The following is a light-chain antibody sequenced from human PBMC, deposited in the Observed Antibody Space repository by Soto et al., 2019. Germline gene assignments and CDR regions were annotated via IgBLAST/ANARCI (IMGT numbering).Light chain of an antibody. CDR3: CSYAGSYTWV. CDR1: SSDVGGYNY. V-gene: IGLV2-11*01. J-gene: IGLJ3*02. Sequence: QSALTQPRSVCGSPGQSVTISCTGTSSDVGGYNYVSWYQQHPGRAPKLMIYDVSKRPSGAPDRFSGSKSGNTASLTISGLQAEDEADYYCCSYAGSYTWVFGGGTKLTVL. CDR2: DVS.